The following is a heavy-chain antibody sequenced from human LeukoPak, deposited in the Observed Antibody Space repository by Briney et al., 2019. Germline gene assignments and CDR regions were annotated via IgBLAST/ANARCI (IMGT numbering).Heavy chain of an antibody. CDR3: AREQYYYDSSGYSIPTYYFDY. V-gene: IGHV1-46*01. Sequence: ASVKVSCEASGYPFTSYYMHWVRQAPGQGLEWMGIINPSGGSTSYAQKFQGRVTMTRDMSTSTVYMELSSLRSEDTAVYYCAREQYYYDSSGYSIPTYYFDYWGQGTLVTVSS. CDR1: GYPFTSYY. J-gene: IGHJ4*01. D-gene: IGHD3-22*01. CDR2: INPSGGST.